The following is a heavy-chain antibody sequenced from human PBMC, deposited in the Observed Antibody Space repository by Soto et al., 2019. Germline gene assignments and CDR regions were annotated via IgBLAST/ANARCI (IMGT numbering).Heavy chain of an antibody. D-gene: IGHD4-4*01. CDR1: EYSVRRDW. Sequence: GGSLRLSCAISEYSVRRDWMHWVRHAPGKGLLWVSRINPDGRDTKYADSVRGRFTISRDNSMNTLYLQMNSLRAEDTAVYYCARGGTTVTAADYWGQGTLVTVSS. J-gene: IGHJ4*02. CDR2: INPDGRDT. CDR3: ARGGTTVTAADY. V-gene: IGHV3-74*03.